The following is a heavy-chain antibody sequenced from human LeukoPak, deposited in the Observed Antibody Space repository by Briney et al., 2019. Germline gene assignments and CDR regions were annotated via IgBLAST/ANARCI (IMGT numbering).Heavy chain of an antibody. CDR2: ISSSSSYT. Sequence: GGSLRLSCAASGLTFSDYYMSWIRQAPGKGLEWVSYISSSSSYTNYADSVKGRFTISRDNAKNSLYLLMNSLRAEDTAVYYCARAPGELSYDYWGQGTLVTVSS. V-gene: IGHV3-11*06. J-gene: IGHJ4*02. CDR3: ARAPGELSYDY. D-gene: IGHD3-16*02. CDR1: GLTFSDYY.